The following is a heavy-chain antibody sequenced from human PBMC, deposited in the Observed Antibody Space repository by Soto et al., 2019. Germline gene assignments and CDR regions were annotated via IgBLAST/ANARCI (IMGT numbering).Heavy chain of an antibody. Sequence: SETLSLTCAVYGGSFSGYYWSWIRQPPGKGLEWIGEINHSGSTNYNPSLKSRVTISVDTSKNQFSLKLSSVTAADTAVYYCARGPPTVNLYYYYYYMDVWGKGTTVTVSS. CDR2: INHSGST. D-gene: IGHD4-4*01. CDR3: ARGPPTVNLYYYYYYMDV. J-gene: IGHJ6*03. V-gene: IGHV4-34*01. CDR1: GGSFSGYY.